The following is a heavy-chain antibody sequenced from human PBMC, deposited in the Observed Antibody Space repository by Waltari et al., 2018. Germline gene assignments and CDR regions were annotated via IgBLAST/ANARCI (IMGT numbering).Heavy chain of an antibody. D-gene: IGHD3-3*01. CDR2: ISSRSSTI. V-gene: IGHV3-48*02. J-gene: IGHJ5*02. Sequence: EVQLVESGGGLVQPGGSLRLSCAASGFTFSSYSMHWVRQAPGKGLEWVSYISSRSSTIYYEDSVKGRFTISRDNAKNSLYLQMNSLRDEDTAVYYCAREQSDYDFWSGSPIPHNWFDPWGQGTLVTVSS. CDR1: GFTFSSYS. CDR3: AREQSDYDFWSGSPIPHNWFDP.